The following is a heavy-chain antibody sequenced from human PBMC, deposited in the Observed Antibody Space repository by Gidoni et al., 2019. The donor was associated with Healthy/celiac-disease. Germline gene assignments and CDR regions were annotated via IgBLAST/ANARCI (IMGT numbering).Heavy chain of an antibody. CDR2: IKQDGSEK. Sequence: EVQLVESGGGLVQPGGSLRLSCAASGFTLRSYWMSWGRQAPGKGLEWVANIKQDGSEKYYVDSVKGRFTISRDNAKNSLYLQMNSLRAEDTAVYYCARDPEWGGSSNFDYWGQGTLVTVSS. V-gene: IGHV3-7*01. J-gene: IGHJ4*02. D-gene: IGHD1-26*01. CDR3: ARDPEWGGSSNFDY. CDR1: GFTLRSYW.